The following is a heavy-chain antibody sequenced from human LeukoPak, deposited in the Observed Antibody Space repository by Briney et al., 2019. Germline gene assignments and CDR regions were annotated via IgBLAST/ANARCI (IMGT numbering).Heavy chain of an antibody. J-gene: IGHJ6*04. CDR3: ARVRTMVRGRLTKGCPLDV. Sequence: GGSLRLSCAASGFTFSSYGMHWVRQAPGKGLEWVAFIRYDGSNKYYADSVKGRFAISRDNSKNTLYLQMNSLRAEDTAVYYCARVRTMVRGRLTKGCPLDVWGKGTTVTVSS. D-gene: IGHD3-10*01. CDR1: GFTFSSYG. CDR2: IRYDGSNK. V-gene: IGHV3-30*02.